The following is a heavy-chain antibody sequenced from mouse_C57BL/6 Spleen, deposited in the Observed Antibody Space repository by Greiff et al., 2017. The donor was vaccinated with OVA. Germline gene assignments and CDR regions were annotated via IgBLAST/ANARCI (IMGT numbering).Heavy chain of an antibody. CDR1: GYTFTSYW. CDR2: IYPGSGST. D-gene: IGHD1-1*01. J-gene: IGHJ2*01. V-gene: IGHV1-55*01. CDR3: ARYPVITTVVGFDY. Sequence: VQLQQPGAELVKPGASVKMSCKASGYTFTSYWITWVKQRPGQGLEWIGDIYPGSGSTNYNEKFKSKATLTVDTSSSTAYMQLSSLTSEDSAVYYCARYPVITTVVGFDYWGQGTTLTVSS.